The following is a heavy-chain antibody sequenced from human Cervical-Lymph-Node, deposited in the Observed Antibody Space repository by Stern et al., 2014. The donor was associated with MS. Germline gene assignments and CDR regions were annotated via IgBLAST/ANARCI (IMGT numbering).Heavy chain of an antibody. Sequence: EVQLVQSGGGLVQLGGSLRLACEASGLTFSSYAMSWVRQAPGKGLEWVAAISGGGGSTYYTDSVQGRFTISRDNSKSTLYLQMNSLRAEDTAVYYCADSAGYDQTNDYWGQGTLVIVSS. CDR3: ADSAGYDQTNDY. CDR1: GLTFSSYA. CDR2: ISGGGGST. D-gene: IGHD3-3*01. V-gene: IGHV3-23*04. J-gene: IGHJ4*02.